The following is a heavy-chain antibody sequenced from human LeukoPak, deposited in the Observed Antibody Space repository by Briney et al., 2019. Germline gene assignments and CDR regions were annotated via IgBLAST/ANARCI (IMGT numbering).Heavy chain of an antibody. D-gene: IGHD6-13*01. CDR2: ISGSGGST. J-gene: IGHJ4*02. V-gene: IGHV3-23*01. CDR3: AKGRIAAGYYFDY. CDR1: GFTFSSYW. Sequence: GGSLRLSCAASGFTFSSYWMHWVRQAPGKGLEWVSAISGSGGSTYYADSVKGRFTISRDNSKNTLYLQMNSLRAEDTAVYYCAKGRIAAGYYFDYWGQGTLVTVSS.